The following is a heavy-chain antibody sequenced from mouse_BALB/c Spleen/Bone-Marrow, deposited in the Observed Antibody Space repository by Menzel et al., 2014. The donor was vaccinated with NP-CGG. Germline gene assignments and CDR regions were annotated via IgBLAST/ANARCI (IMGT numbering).Heavy chain of an antibody. CDR1: GFNIKDTF. Sequence: EVMLVESGAELVKPGASVKLSCTGSGFNIKDTFMHWVKQRPEQGLEWIGRIDPANGNTKYDPKFQGKATITADTSSNTAYLQRTSLTSEDTAVYYCTRGEDYWGQGTTLAVSS. CDR2: IDPANGNT. V-gene: IGHV14-3*02. CDR3: TRGEDY. J-gene: IGHJ2*01.